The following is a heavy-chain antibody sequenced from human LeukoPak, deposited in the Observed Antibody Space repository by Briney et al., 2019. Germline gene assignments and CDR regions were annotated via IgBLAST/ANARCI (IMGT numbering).Heavy chain of an antibody. Sequence: SETLSLTCVVYGGSFRGYYWSWIRQPPGKGLEWIGEINHSGTTNYNPSLKRRVTISVDTSKNQFSLKLTSVTAADTAVYYCARGGLANYFDYWGQGTLVPVSS. CDR3: ARGGLANYFDY. D-gene: IGHD3/OR15-3a*01. CDR1: GGSFRGYY. V-gene: IGHV4-34*01. J-gene: IGHJ4*02. CDR2: INHSGTT.